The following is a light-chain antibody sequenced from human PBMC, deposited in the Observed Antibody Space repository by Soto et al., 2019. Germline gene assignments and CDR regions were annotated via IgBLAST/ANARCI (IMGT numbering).Light chain of an antibody. Sequence: QSALTQPASVSGSPGQSITISCTGTSSDVGGYNYVSWYQQHPGKASKLMIYDVSNRPSGVSNRFSGSKSGNTASLTISGLQAEDEADYYCSSYTSSSTYVFATGTKVTVL. CDR2: DVS. J-gene: IGLJ1*01. V-gene: IGLV2-14*01. CDR1: SSDVGGYNY. CDR3: SSYTSSSTYV.